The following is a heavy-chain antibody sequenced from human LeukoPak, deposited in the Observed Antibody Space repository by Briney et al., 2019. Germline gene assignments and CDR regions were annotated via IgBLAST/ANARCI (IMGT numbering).Heavy chain of an antibody. V-gene: IGHV3-66*01. CDR2: IYSRGDT. J-gene: IGHJ6*03. CDR1: EFIVSINY. CDR3: ARDERPYYYMDV. Sequence: GGSLRLSCAASEFIVSINYMTWVRQAPGKGLEWVSLIYSRGDTKYADSVKGRFTISRDNSKNSLYLQMNSLRAEDTAVYYCARDERPYYYMDVWGKGTTVTVSS. D-gene: IGHD1-1*01.